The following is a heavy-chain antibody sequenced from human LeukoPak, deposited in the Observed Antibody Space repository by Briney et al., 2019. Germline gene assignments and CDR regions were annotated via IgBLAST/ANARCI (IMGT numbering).Heavy chain of an antibody. Sequence: SETLSLTCTVSGGSISSISYYWSWIRQPAGKGLGWIGRIYTSGSTNYNPSLKSRVTISVDTSKNQFSLKLSSVTAADTAVYYCARDRKPRYYLDYWGQGTLVTVSS. V-gene: IGHV4-61*02. J-gene: IGHJ4*02. CDR1: GGSISSISYY. D-gene: IGHD1-14*01. CDR2: IYTSGST. CDR3: ARDRKPRYYLDY.